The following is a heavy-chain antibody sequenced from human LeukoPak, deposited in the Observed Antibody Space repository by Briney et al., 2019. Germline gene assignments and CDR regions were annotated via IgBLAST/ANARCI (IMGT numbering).Heavy chain of an antibody. J-gene: IGHJ6*03. D-gene: IGHD6-13*01. Sequence: PSETLSLTCTVSGGSISSSSYYWGWIRQPPGKGLEWIGSIYYSGSTYYNPSLKSRVTISVDTSKNQFSLKLSSVTAADTAVYYCARDGNDQERDSSSREYYYYYMDVWGKGTTVTISS. V-gene: IGHV4-39*02. CDR3: ARDGNDQERDSSSREYYYYYMDV. CDR2: IYYSGST. CDR1: GGSISSSSYY.